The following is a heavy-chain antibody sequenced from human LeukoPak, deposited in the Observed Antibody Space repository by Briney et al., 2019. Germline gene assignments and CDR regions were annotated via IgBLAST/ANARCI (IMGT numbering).Heavy chain of an antibody. J-gene: IGHJ6*02. D-gene: IGHD6-19*01. CDR1: GFTFSSYS. CDR2: ISSSSSYI. V-gene: IGHV3-21*01. Sequence: GGSLRLSCAASGFTFSSYSMNWVGQAPGKGLEWVSSISSSSSYIYYADSVKGRFTISRDNAKNSLYLQMNSLRAEDTAVYYCARDCGGWYYYYYYGMDVWGQGTTVTVSS. CDR3: ARDCGGWYYYYYYGMDV.